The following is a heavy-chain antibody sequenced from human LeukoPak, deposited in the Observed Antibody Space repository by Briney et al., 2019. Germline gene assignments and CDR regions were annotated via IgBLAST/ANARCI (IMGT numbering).Heavy chain of an antibody. CDR2: IRYDGSNK. J-gene: IGHJ4*02. CDR3: VKGFVHPTYYFDY. V-gene: IGHV3-30*02. D-gene: IGHD3-10*01. CDR1: GFSFSRYD. Sequence: GGSLRLSCAASGFSFSRYDIPWVRQAPGKGLEWVAFIRYDGSNKNYADSVKGRFTISRDNFMSTVYLQMNSLRAEDTAVYFCVKGFVHPTYYFDYWGQGTLVTVSS.